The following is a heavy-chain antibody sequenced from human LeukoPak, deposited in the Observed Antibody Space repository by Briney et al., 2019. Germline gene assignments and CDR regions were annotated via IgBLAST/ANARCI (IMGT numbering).Heavy chain of an antibody. J-gene: IGHJ4*02. CDR1: GGSISSGGYY. CDR3: ARVEMASIDY. CDR2: IYYSGST. Sequence: PSETLSLTCTVSGGSISSGGYYWSWIRQHPGKGLEWIGYIYYSGSTYYNPSLKSRVTISVDTPKNQFSLKLSSVTAADTAVYYCARVEMASIDYWGQGTLVTVSS. D-gene: IGHD5-24*01. V-gene: IGHV4-31*03.